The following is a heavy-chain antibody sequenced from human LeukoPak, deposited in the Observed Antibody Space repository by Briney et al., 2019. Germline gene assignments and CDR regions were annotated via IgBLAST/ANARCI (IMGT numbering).Heavy chain of an antibody. CDR2: INHSGST. Sequence: SETLSLTCAVYGGSFSGYCWSWIRQPPGKGLEWIGEINHSGSTNYNPSLKSRVTISVDTSKSQLSLKLSSVTAADTAVYYCARGHIVVVTAIPYYYGMDVWGQGTTVTVSS. J-gene: IGHJ6*02. D-gene: IGHD2-21*02. V-gene: IGHV4-34*01. CDR3: ARGHIVVVTAIPYYYGMDV. CDR1: GGSFSGYC.